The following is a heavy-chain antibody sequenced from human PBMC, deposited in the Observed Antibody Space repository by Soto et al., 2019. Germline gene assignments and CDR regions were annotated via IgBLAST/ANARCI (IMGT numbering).Heavy chain of an antibody. CDR3: AKGYSYGDYYFDC. CDR2: ISYDGSNK. Sequence: QAGGSLRLSCAASGFTFSSYGMHWVRQAPGKGLEWVAVISYDGSNKYYADSVKGRFTISRDNSKNTLYLQMNSLRAEDTAVYYCAKGYSYGDYYFDCWGQGTLVTVSS. D-gene: IGHD5-18*01. V-gene: IGHV3-30*18. CDR1: GFTFSSYG. J-gene: IGHJ4*02.